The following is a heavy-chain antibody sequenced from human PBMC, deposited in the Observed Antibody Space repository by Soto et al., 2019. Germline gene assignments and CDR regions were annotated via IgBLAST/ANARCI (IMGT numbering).Heavy chain of an antibody. Sequence: ESGGGLIQPGGSLRLSCAASGFTIGSYGMGWVRQAPGKGLAWVSTITGGNTYYAASVKGRFTISRDNYKNTLYLQMGSLRAEDTALYYCVKDKERGGYDSDFDSWGQGTLVTFSS. CDR3: VKDKERGGYDSDFDS. V-gene: IGHV3-23*01. CDR1: GFTIGSYG. D-gene: IGHD3-3*01. CDR2: ITGGNT. J-gene: IGHJ4*02.